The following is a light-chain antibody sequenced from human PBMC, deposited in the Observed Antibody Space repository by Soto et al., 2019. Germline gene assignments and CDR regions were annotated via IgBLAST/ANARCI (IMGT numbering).Light chain of an antibody. J-gene: IGKJ2*01. CDR3: QQYGSSPRYT. CDR1: QSISSSY. V-gene: IGKV3-20*01. Sequence: EIVLTQSPGTLSLSPWERATLSCRASQSISSSYLAWYQQKPGQAPRLLIYGASSRATGIPDRFSGSGSGTYFTLTISRLEPEDFAVYYCQQYGSSPRYTFGQGTKLEIK. CDR2: GAS.